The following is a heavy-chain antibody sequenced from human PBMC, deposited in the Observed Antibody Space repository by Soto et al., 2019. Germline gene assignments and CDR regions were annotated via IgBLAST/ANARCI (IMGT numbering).Heavy chain of an antibody. J-gene: IGHJ6*02. Sequence: PSETLSLTCTVSGGSISSYYWSWIRQPPGKGLEWIGYIYYSGSTNYNPSIKSRVTISVDTSKNQFSLKLSSVTAADTAVYYCARGRSGYCSSTSCYTPYYYYGMDVWGQGTTVTVSS. CDR3: ARGRSGYCSSTSCYTPYYYYGMDV. CDR1: GGSISSYY. CDR2: IYYSGST. V-gene: IGHV4-59*01. D-gene: IGHD2-2*02.